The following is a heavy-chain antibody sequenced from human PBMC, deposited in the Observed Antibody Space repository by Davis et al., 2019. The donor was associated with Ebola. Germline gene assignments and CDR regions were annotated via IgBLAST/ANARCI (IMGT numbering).Heavy chain of an antibody. Sequence: GESLKIPCKGSGYSFTSYWIGWVRQMPGKGLEWMGIIYPGDSDTRYSPSFQGQVTISADKSIRTAYLQWSSLKASDTAMYYCARPSTGDYDSFDYWGQGTLVTVSS. CDR2: IYPGDSDT. V-gene: IGHV5-51*01. CDR1: GYSFTSYW. J-gene: IGHJ4*02. CDR3: ARPSTGDYDSFDY. D-gene: IGHD5-12*01.